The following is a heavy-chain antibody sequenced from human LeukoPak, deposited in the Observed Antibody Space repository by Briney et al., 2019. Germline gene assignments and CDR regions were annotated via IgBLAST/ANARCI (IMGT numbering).Heavy chain of an antibody. V-gene: IGHV3-15*01. CDR2: IKSKTDGGTT. D-gene: IGHD3-10*01. CDR3: TTPYYYGSGSATSPEMHY. J-gene: IGHJ4*02. CDR1: GFTFSNAW. Sequence: KPGGSLRLSCAASGFTFSNAWMSWVRQAPGKGLEWVGRIKSKTDGGTTDYAAPVKGRFTISRDDSKNTLYLQMNSLKTEDTAVYYCTTPYYYGSGSATSPEMHYWGRGTLVTVSS.